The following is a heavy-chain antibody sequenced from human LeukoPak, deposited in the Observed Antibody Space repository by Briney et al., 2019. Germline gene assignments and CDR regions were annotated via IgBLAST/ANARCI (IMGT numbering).Heavy chain of an antibody. D-gene: IGHD4-17*01. CDR2: INHNSGGT. CDR3: ARGTDYGDYGGTWFYYYYMDV. CDR1: GYTFTAHY. V-gene: IGHV1-2*02. Sequence: ASVKVSCKASGYTFTAHYLHWGRQAPGQGVEWMAWINHNSGGTKYAEKFQGRVTVTRDTSTSTAYMELSRLRSDDTAVYYCARGTDYGDYGGTWFYYYYMDVWGEGTTVTVSS. J-gene: IGHJ6*03.